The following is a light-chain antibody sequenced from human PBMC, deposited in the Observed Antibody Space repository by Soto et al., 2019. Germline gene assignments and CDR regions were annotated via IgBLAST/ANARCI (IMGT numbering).Light chain of an antibody. J-gene: IGKJ4*01. CDR3: HQYNNWPPLT. Sequence: EIVMTQSPATLSVSPGERATLSCRASQSVSGNLAWYQQKPGQAPRLLIYGASTRATGIPARFSGSGSGTEFTRTISSPQSEDFAVYYCHQYNNWPPLTFGGGTKVEIK. V-gene: IGKV3-15*01. CDR1: QSVSGN. CDR2: GAS.